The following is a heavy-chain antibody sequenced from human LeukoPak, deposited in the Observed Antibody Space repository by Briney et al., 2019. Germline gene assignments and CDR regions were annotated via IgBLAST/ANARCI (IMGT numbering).Heavy chain of an antibody. CDR2: FYYSGST. J-gene: IGHJ4*02. V-gene: IGHV4-61*01. CDR3: ANRERTMAGSGYGY. CDR1: GGSVSSGSYY. Sequence: SETLSLTCTVSGGSVSSGSYYWSWIRQPPGKGLEWIGYFYYSGSTNYNPSLKSRVTISVDTSKNQFTLKLSSVTAADTAMYYCANRERTMAGSGYGYWGQGTLVTVSS. D-gene: IGHD4/OR15-4a*01.